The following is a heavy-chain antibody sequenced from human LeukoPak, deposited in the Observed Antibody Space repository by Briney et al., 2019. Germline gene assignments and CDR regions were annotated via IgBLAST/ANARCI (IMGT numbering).Heavy chain of an antibody. CDR1: GGSISSGGYS. D-gene: IGHD5-18*01. V-gene: IGHV4-30-2*01. J-gene: IGHJ4*02. CDR3: ARHGNSYGMFDY. CDR2: IYHSGST. Sequence: SETLSLTCAVSGGSISSGGYSWSWIRQPPGKGLEWIGYIYHSGSTYYNPSLKSRVTISVDRSKNQFSLKLSSVIAADTAVYYCARHGNSYGMFDYWGQGTLVTVSS.